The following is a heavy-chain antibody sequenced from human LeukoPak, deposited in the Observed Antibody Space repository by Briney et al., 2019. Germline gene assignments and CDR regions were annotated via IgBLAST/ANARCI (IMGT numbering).Heavy chain of an antibody. D-gene: IGHD1-26*01. CDR2: INPNSGVT. V-gene: IGHV1-2*02. J-gene: IGHJ3*02. Sequence: ASVKVSCKASGYIFTGYYIHWVRQAPGQGLEWMGWINPNSGVTNYAQKFQGRVTMTRDTSISTAYMELSRLRSDDTAVYYCVRDSDYYDIWGQGTMVIVSS. CDR1: GYIFTGYY. CDR3: VRDSDYYDI.